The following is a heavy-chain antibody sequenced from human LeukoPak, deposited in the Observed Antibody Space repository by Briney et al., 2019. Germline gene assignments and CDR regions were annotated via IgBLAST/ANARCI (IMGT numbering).Heavy chain of an antibody. CDR1: GYTFTGYY. D-gene: IGHD3-16*02. CDR3: ARDPHDHVWGSYRQGGYYYMDV. Sequence: GASVKVSCKASGYTFTGYYMHWVRQAPGRGLEWMGWINPNSGGTNYAQKFQGRVTMTRDTSISTAYMELSRLRSDDTAVYYCARDPHDHVWGSYRQGGYYYMDVWGKGTTVTISS. V-gene: IGHV1-2*02. J-gene: IGHJ6*03. CDR2: INPNSGGT.